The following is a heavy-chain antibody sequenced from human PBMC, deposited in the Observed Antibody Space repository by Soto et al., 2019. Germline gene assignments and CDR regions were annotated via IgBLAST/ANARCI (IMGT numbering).Heavy chain of an antibody. J-gene: IGHJ5*02. CDR3: ARATHYYDSSGDSLARFDP. Sequence: QLQLQESGSGLVKPSQTLSLTCAVSGGSISSGGYSWSWIRQPPGKGLEWIGYIYHSGSTYYNPSLKSRVTISVDRSKNQFSLKLSSVTAADTAVYYGARATHYYDSSGDSLARFDPWGQGTLVTVSS. CDR1: GGSISSGGYS. CDR2: IYHSGST. D-gene: IGHD3-22*01. V-gene: IGHV4-30-2*01.